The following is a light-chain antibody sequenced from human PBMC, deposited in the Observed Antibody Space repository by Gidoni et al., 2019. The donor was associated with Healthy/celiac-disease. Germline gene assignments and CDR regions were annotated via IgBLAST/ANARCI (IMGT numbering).Light chain of an antibody. V-gene: IGKV1-27*01. CDR2: AAS. J-gene: IGKJ1*01. CDR1: QGISNY. Sequence: DIQMTQSPSSLSASVVDRVTITCRASQGISNYLAWYQQKPGKVPKLLIYAASTLQSGVPSRFSGSGSGTDFTLTISSLQPEDVATYYCQKYNSAPWTFXQXTKVEIK. CDR3: QKYNSAPWT.